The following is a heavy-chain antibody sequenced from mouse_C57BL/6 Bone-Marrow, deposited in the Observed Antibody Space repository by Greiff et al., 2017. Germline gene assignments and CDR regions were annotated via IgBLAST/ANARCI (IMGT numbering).Heavy chain of an antibody. CDR1: GYSITSDY. J-gene: IGHJ1*03. CDR3: ARYPLIYDGYYWHFDV. CDR2: ISYSGST. Sequence: EVQGVESGPGLAKPSQTLSLACSVTGYSITSDYWNWIRKFPGNKLEYMGYISYSGSTYYNPSLNSRISITRDTSKNQYYLQLNSVTTEDTATYDFARYPLIYDGYYWHFDVWGTGTTATVSS. V-gene: IGHV3-8*01. D-gene: IGHD2-3*01.